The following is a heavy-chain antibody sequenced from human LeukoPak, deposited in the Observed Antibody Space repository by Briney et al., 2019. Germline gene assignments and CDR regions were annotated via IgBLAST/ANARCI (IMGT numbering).Heavy chain of an antibody. J-gene: IGHJ6*02. CDR3: ARLRSSGWYGSHYYYYGMDV. CDR2: IYYSGST. CDR1: GGSNSSSSYY. D-gene: IGHD6-19*01. Sequence: SETLSLTCTVSGGSNSSSSYYWGWIRQPPGKGLEWIGSIYYSGSTYYNPSLKSRVTISVDTSKNQFSLKLSSVTAADTAVYYCARLRSSGWYGSHYYYYGMDVWGQGTTVTVSS. V-gene: IGHV4-39*07.